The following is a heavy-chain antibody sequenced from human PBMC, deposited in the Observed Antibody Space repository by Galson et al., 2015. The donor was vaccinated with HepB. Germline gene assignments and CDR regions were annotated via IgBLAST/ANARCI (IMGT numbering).Heavy chain of an antibody. CDR1: GFTFSDYY. CDR3: ARSRDDYNVLGF. D-gene: IGHD5-24*01. Sequence: SLRLSCAASGFTFSDYYMSWIRQAPGKGLEWVSYISSSSTYTKYADSVKGRFTISRDNAKNSLYLQMNSLRAEDTAVYYCARSRDDYNVLGFWGQRTLVTVSS. J-gene: IGHJ4*02. V-gene: IGHV3-11*06. CDR2: ISSSSTYT.